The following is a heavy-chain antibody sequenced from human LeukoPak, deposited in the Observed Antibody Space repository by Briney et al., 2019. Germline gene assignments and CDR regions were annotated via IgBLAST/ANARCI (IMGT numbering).Heavy chain of an antibody. V-gene: IGHV3-21*01. CDR2: ISISSSYI. CDR1: GFTFSSYS. Sequence: GGSLRLSCAASGFTFSSYSMNWVRQAPGKGLEWVSSISISSSYIYYADSVKGRFTISTANATNSLYLQMNSLRAEDTAVYYCAREEQLAYAFDIWGQGTMVTVSS. D-gene: IGHD6-6*01. CDR3: AREEQLAYAFDI. J-gene: IGHJ3*02.